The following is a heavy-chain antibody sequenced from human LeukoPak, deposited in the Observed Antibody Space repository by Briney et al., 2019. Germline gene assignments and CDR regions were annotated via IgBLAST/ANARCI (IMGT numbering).Heavy chain of an antibody. Sequence: GGSLRLSCEASGFIFSNHAMHWVRQAPGKGLEWVAVMSYDGSNEYYADSVKGRFSISRDNLKTTVYLQMNSLRAEDTATYHCARDKDTISVVRGGFDIWGQGTRVTVSS. CDR3: ARDKDTISVVRGGFDI. D-gene: IGHD3-10*02. V-gene: IGHV3-30-3*01. J-gene: IGHJ3*02. CDR1: GFIFSNHA. CDR2: MSYDGSNE.